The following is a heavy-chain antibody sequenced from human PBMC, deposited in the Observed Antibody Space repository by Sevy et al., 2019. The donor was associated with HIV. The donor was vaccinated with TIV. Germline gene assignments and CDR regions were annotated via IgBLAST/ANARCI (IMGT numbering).Heavy chain of an antibody. V-gene: IGHV3-30-3*01. CDR1: GFTFSSYA. J-gene: IGHJ4*02. Sequence: GGSLRLSCAASGFTFSSYAMHWVRQAPGKGLEWVAVISYDGSNKYYADSVKGRFTISRDNSKNTLYLQMNSLRAEDMAVYYCAREGRRSGTLDYWGQGTLVTVSS. CDR2: ISYDGSNK. D-gene: IGHD3-3*01. CDR3: AREGRRSGTLDY.